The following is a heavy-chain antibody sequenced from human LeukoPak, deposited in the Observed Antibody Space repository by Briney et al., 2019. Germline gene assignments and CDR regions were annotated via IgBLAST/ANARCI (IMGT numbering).Heavy chain of an antibody. CDR2: IYYSGST. CDR1: EGSISSNSYY. D-gene: IGHD6-13*01. Sequence: PSETLSLTCTVSEGSISSNSYYWGWIRQPPGKGLEWIGSIYYSGSTYYNPSLKSRVTISVDTSKNQFSLKLSSVTAADTAVYYCARQTHYSSSWHLWGQGTLVTVSS. J-gene: IGHJ5*02. CDR3: ARQTHYSSSWHL. V-gene: IGHV4-39*01.